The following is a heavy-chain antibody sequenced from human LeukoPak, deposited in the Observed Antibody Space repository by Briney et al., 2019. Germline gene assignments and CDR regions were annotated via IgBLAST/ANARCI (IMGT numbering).Heavy chain of an antibody. V-gene: IGHV3-21*01. D-gene: IGHD3-22*01. J-gene: IGHJ3*02. CDR1: GFTFSSYS. CDR3: ARHARITMIVDIDAFDI. CDR2: ISSSSSYI. Sequence: GGSLTLSCAAFGFTFSSYSMNWVRQAPGKGLEWVSSISSSSSYIYYADSVKGRFTISRDNAKNSLYLQINSLRADDTAVYYCARHARITMIVDIDAFDIWGQGTMVTVSS.